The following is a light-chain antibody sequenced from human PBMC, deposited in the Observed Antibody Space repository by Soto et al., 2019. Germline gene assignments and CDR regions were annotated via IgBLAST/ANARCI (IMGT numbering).Light chain of an antibody. CDR1: QDISNY. V-gene: IGKV1-33*01. J-gene: IGKJ4*01. CDR2: DAS. Sequence: DIQMTQSPSSLSAAVGDRFTITFRSSQDISNYLNWYQQKPGKAPKLLIYDASNLETGVPSRFSGSGSGTDFTFTISSLQPEDIATYYCQQYDNLPLTFGGGTKV. CDR3: QQYDNLPLT.